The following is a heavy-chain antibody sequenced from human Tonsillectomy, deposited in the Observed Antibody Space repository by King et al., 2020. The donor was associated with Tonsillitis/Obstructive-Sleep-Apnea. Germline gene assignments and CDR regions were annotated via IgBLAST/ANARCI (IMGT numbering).Heavy chain of an antibody. CDR3: ARDRAGQHYSYYYMDV. J-gene: IGHJ6*03. CDR2: ISYDGSNK. D-gene: IGHD6-13*01. CDR1: GFTFSSYA. Sequence: VQLVESGGGVVQPGRSLRLSCAASGFTFSSYAMHWVRQAPGKGLEWVAVISYDGSNKYYADSVKGRFTISRDNSKNTLYLQMNSLRAEDTAVYYCARDRAGQHYSYYYMDVWGKGTTVTVSS. V-gene: IGHV3-30*04.